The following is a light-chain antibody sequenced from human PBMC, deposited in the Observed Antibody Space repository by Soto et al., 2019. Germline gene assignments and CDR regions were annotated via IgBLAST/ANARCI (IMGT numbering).Light chain of an antibody. V-gene: IGKV1-5*03. CDR3: QHDNSYSQA. CDR1: QTISSL. J-gene: IGKJ1*01. CDR2: KAS. Sequence: TQMTQAPSTLTGFVVGRSTITYSTSQTISSLLAWYQQKPGKAPKLLFYKASTLKSGVPSRFSGSGSGTEFTLTFSSLQHDDFATYYCQHDNSYSQAFGKGAKV.